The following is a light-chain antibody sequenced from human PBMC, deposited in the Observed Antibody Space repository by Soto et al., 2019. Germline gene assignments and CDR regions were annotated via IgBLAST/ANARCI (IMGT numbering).Light chain of an antibody. J-gene: IGKJ1*01. CDR3: QQYNDYPRT. V-gene: IGKV1-5*03. CDR1: QSVGRW. CDR2: KAS. Sequence: DIQMTQSPSTLSTSVGDRVTITCRASQSVGRWLAWYQQKPGKAPKLLIYKASTLESEVPSRFSGSGSGTEFTLTIRSLQPDDFATYYCQQYNDYPRTFGQGTKVEIK.